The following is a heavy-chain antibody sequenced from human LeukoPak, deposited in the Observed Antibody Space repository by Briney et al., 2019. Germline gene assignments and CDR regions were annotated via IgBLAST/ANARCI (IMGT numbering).Heavy chain of an antibody. CDR3: AREEALGSGSFDY. CDR2: IYYSGST. CDR1: GGSISTYY. V-gene: IGHV4-59*01. D-gene: IGHD1-26*01. Sequence: SETLSLTCAVSGGSISTYYWSWIRQPPGKGLEWIGYIYYSGSTSYNPSLKSRVTISLDTSKNQFSLKLSSVTAADTAVYYCAREEALGSGSFDYWGQGTLVTVSS. J-gene: IGHJ4*02.